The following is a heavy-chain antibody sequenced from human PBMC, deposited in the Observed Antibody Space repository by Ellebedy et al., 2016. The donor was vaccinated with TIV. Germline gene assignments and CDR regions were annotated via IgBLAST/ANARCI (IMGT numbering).Heavy chain of an antibody. CDR3: ARGTVRCSGGSCYSGRFDP. J-gene: IGHJ5*02. D-gene: IGHD2-15*01. Sequence: SVKVSXXTSGDTFSSFCITWVRQAPGQGLEWMGGIIPSFDTANYAQKFQGRVTITADESTSTVYMELSSLRSEDTAVYYCARGTVRCSGGSCYSGRFDPWGQGTLVTVSS. CDR2: IIPSFDTA. CDR1: GDTFSSFC. V-gene: IGHV1-69*13.